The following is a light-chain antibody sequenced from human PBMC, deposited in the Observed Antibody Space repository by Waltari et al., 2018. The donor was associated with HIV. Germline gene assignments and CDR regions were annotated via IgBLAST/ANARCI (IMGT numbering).Light chain of an antibody. Sequence: QSVLTQPPSVSGAPGQRVTISCTGSSSNTGAGYHVHWYQQLPGTAPKLLIYGNSKRPSGVPDRFSGSKSGTSASLAITGLQAEDEADYHCQSHDSSLSGYVFGTGTKVTVL. CDR1: SSNTGAGYH. J-gene: IGLJ1*01. CDR2: GNS. V-gene: IGLV1-40*01. CDR3: QSHDSSLSGYV.